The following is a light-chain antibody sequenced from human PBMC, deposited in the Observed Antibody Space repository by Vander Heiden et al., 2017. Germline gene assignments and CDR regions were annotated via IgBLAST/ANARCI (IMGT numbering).Light chain of an antibody. CDR3: CSYAGSSTFGV. CDR1: SSDVGSYNL. J-gene: IGLJ3*02. Sequence: QSALTQPASVSASPGQSITISCTGTSSDVGSYNLVSWYQQHPGKAPKLMIYEGSKRPSGVSNRFSGSKSGNTASLTISGLQAVDEADYYCCSYAGSSTFGVFGGGTKLTVL. V-gene: IGLV2-23*03. CDR2: EGS.